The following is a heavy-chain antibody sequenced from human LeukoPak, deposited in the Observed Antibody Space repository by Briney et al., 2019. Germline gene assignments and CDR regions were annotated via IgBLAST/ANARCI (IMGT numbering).Heavy chain of an antibody. CDR1: GGTFSSYA. J-gene: IGHJ4*02. V-gene: IGHV1-69*05. CDR2: IIPIFGTA. CDR3: ARVDSRTGTLDY. D-gene: IGHD1-1*01. Sequence: ASVKVSCKASGGTFSSYAISWVRQAPGQGLEWMGGIIPIFGTANYAQKFQGRATITTDESTSTAYMELSSLGSEDTAVYYCARVDSRTGTLDYWGQGTLVTVSS.